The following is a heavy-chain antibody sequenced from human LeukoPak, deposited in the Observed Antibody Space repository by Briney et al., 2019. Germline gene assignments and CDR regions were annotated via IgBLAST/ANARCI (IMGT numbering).Heavy chain of an antibody. D-gene: IGHD6-19*01. J-gene: IGHJ4*02. Sequence: GGSLRLSRAASTFPFSTYWMIWVPQAPGKGREGVANKKQEGSEKYSVDSVKGRFTISRDNAKNSLYLQMNSLRPEDTAVYYCARGSGQWLDRWGQGTLVTVSS. V-gene: IGHV3-7*01. CDR1: TFPFSTYW. CDR3: ARGSGQWLDR. CDR2: KKQEGSEK.